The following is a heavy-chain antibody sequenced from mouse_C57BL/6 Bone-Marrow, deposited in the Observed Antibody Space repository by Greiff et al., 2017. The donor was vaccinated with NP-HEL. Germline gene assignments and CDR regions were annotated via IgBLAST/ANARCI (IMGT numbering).Heavy chain of an antibody. D-gene: IGHD4-1*01. V-gene: IGHV10-1*01. J-gene: IGHJ4*01. CDR2: IRSKSNNYAT. Sequence: EVKLEESGGGLVQPKGSLKLSCAASGFSFNTYAMNWVRQAPGKGLEWVARIRSKSNNYATYYADSVKDRFTISRDDSESMLYLQMNNLKTEDTAMYYCVRLGRYYAMDYWGQGTSVTVSS. CDR1: GFSFNTYA. CDR3: VRLGRYYAMDY.